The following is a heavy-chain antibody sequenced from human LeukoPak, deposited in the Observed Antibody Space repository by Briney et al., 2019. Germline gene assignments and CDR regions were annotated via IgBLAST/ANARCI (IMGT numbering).Heavy chain of an antibody. CDR2: IYYCGST. D-gene: IGHD4-17*01. Sequence: PSETLSLTCTVSGGSISSSSYYWGWIRQPPGKGLEWIGSIYYCGSTYYNPSLKSRVTISVDTSKNQFSLKLNSVTAADTAMYYCARARVATVTTAWFDPWGQGTLVTVSS. CDR3: ARARVATVTTAWFDP. V-gene: IGHV4-39*07. CDR1: GGSISSSSYY. J-gene: IGHJ5*02.